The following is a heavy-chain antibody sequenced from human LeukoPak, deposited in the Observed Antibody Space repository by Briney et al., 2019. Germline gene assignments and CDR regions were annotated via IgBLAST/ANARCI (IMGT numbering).Heavy chain of an antibody. CDR1: GGSISSYY. D-gene: IGHD2-2*02. Sequence: PSETLSLTCTVSGGSISSYYWSWIRQPPGKGLEWIGYIYYSGSTNYNPSLKSRVTISVDTSKNQFSLKLSSVTAADTAVYYCARALYCSSTSCYSGNWFDPWGQGTLVTVSS. CDR3: ARALYCSSTSCYSGNWFDP. CDR2: IYYSGST. V-gene: IGHV4-59*01. J-gene: IGHJ5*02.